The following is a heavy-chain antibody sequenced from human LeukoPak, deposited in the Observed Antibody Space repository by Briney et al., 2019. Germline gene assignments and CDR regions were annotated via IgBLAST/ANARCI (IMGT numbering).Heavy chain of an antibody. V-gene: IGHV3-48*03. CDR2: ISSSGSTI. CDR3: AKDRLLWFGELLSFDY. Sequence: PGGSLRLSCAASGFTFSSYEMNWVRQAPGKGLEWVSYISSSGSTIYYADSVKGRFTISRDNAKNSLYLQMNSLRAEDTAVYYCAKDRLLWFGELLSFDYWGQGTLVTVSS. J-gene: IGHJ4*02. CDR1: GFTFSSYE. D-gene: IGHD3-10*01.